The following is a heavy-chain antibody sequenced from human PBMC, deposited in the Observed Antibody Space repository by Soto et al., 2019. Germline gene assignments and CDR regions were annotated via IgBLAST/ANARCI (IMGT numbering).Heavy chain of an antibody. J-gene: IGHJ6*02. CDR1: GYTFTSYG. D-gene: IGHD3-3*01. CDR3: AREWDFTADSYYYYGMDV. V-gene: IGHV1-18*01. CDR2: ISAYNGNT. Sequence: QVQLVQSGAEVKKPGASVKVSCKASGYTFTSYGISWVRQAPGQGLEWMGWISAYNGNTNYAQKLQGRVTMTTDTSPSTAYMELRSLRSDDTAVYYCAREWDFTADSYYYYGMDVWGQGTTVTVSS.